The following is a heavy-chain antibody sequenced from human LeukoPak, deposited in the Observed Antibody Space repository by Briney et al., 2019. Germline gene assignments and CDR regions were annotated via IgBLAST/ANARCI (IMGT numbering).Heavy chain of an antibody. CDR2: IWYDGSKK. CDR1: GFTFSNYG. V-gene: IGHV3-33*01. D-gene: IGHD4-23*01. CDR3: ARFENPDYGGSYYFDY. J-gene: IGHJ4*02. Sequence: PGRSLRLSCAASGFTFSNYGIHWVRPAPGKGLEWVAVIWYDGSKKYYADSVKGRFTISRDNSKNTLYLQMNSLRAEDTAVYYCARFENPDYGGSYYFDYWGQGTLVTVSS.